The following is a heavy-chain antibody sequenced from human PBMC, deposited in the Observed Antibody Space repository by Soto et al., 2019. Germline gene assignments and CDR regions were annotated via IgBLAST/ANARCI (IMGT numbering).Heavy chain of an antibody. CDR1: GVSFNNNG. CDR3: ARVLYYGSGSYPPYGMDV. J-gene: IGHJ6*01. V-gene: IGHV1-69*01. Sequence: QVQLVQSGAEVKKPGSSVKVSCKTSGVSFNNNGIGWVRQAPGHGLEWMGGVSPPFRTSNYGRKFQGRISLTADASTGTVNMALSSLTSEDTAEYYCARVLYYGSGSYPPYGMDVWGQGTTVTVSS. D-gene: IGHD3-10*01. CDR2: VSPPFRTS.